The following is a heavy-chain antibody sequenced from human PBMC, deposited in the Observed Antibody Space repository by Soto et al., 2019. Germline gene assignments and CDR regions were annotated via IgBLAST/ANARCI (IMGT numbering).Heavy chain of an antibody. D-gene: IGHD2-15*01. J-gene: IGHJ6*02. CDR2: TSYDGSNK. CDR3: EKDRRPNSHYGMDV. CDR1: GFTFRSYG. Sequence: QVQLVESGGGVVQPGRSLRLSCAASGFTFRSYGMHWVRQAPGKGLEWVAVTSYDGSNKYYADSVKGRFTISRENSKNKLYMKMNSLRAEDTAVYYCEKDRRPNSHYGMDVWGQGTTVTVSS. V-gene: IGHV3-30*18.